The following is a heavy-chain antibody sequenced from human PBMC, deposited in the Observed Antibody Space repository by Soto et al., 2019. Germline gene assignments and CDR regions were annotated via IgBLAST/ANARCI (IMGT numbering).Heavy chain of an antibody. CDR1: GFTFSTYA. Sequence: GGSLRLSCAASGFTFSTYAMHWVRQAPGKGLEWVAVISYDGSNKYYADSVKGRFTISRDNSKNTLYLQMNSLRAENTAVYYCAKDREYYGSGSYLLPQFDPWGQGTLVTVSS. J-gene: IGHJ5*02. V-gene: IGHV3-30-3*01. CDR3: AKDREYYGSGSYLLPQFDP. CDR2: ISYDGSNK. D-gene: IGHD3-10*01.